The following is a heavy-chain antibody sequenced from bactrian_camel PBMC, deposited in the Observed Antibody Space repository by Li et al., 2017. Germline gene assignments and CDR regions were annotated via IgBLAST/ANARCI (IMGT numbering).Heavy chain of an antibody. Sequence: QLVESGGGLVQAGGSLNLSCAATVNSNNLNCMGWFRQAPGKEREGVAPIDSAGSTHYIDSVKGRFTISVNNSENTLYLQMNSLKLEDAAVYSCAADLAPVGWRPSTLSTCRYYYQGHGTQVTVS. D-gene: IGHD3*01. CDR2: IDSAGST. J-gene: IGHJ4*01. V-gene: IGHV3S53*01. CDR1: VNSNNLNC.